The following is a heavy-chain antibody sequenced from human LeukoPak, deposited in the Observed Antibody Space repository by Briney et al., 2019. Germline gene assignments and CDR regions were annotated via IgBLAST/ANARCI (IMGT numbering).Heavy chain of an antibody. Sequence: SETLSLTCTVSGGSISSSSYYWGWICQPPGKGLEWIGSIYYSGSTYYNPSLKSRVTISVDTSKNQFSLKLSSVTAADTAVYYCARHLLVAVIVGEGYFDYWGQGTLVTVSS. CDR3: ARHLLVAVIVGEGYFDY. CDR2: IYYSGST. D-gene: IGHD1-26*01. J-gene: IGHJ4*02. V-gene: IGHV4-39*01. CDR1: GGSISSSSYY.